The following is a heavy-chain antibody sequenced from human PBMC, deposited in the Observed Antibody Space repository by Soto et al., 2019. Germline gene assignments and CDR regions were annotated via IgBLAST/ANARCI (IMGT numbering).Heavy chain of an antibody. CDR1: GFTFSNAW. D-gene: IGHD5-18*01. Sequence: VQLVESGGGVVQPGGSLRLSCAASGFTFSNAWMSWVRQAPGKGLEWVGRIKSKTDGGTTDYAAPVKGRFTISRDDSKNTLYLQMNSLKTEDTAVYYCTTGQPWIQLWYYFDYWGQGTLVTVSS. V-gene: IGHV3-15*01. J-gene: IGHJ4*02. CDR3: TTGQPWIQLWYYFDY. CDR2: IKSKTDGGTT.